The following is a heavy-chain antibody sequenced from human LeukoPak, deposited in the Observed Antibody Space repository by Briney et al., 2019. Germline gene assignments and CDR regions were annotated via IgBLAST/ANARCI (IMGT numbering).Heavy chain of an antibody. CDR3: ARSYSSGPFDH. J-gene: IGHJ4*02. CDR2: IYYSGST. Sequence: PSETLSLTCTVSGGSIGSYYWSWIRQPPGKGLEWIGYIYYSGSTKYNASLKSRVTISLDTSNNQFSLKLRSMTAADTAVYYCARSYSSGPFDHWGQGTLVTVSS. D-gene: IGHD6-19*01. V-gene: IGHV4-59*01. CDR1: GGSIGSYY.